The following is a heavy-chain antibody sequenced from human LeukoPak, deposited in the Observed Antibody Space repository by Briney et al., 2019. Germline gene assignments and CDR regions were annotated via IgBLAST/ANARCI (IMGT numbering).Heavy chain of an antibody. D-gene: IGHD2/OR15-2a*01. Sequence: GGSLRLSCAASGFTVSSNYMSWVRQAPGKGLEWVSVIYSGGSTYYADSVKGRFTISRDDSKNTLYLQMNSLRGEDTAVYYCARDFGTTNYLFDFWGQGTLVTVSS. V-gene: IGHV3-53*01. J-gene: IGHJ4*02. CDR3: ARDFGTTNYLFDF. CDR2: IYSGGST. CDR1: GFTVSSNY.